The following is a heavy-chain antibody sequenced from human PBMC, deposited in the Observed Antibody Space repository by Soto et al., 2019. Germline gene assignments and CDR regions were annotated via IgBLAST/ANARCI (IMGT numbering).Heavy chain of an antibody. V-gene: IGHV1-2*02. CDR2: INPNSGGT. Sequence: RASVKVSCKASGYTFTGYYMHWVRQAPGQGLEWMGWINPNSGGTNYAQKFQGRVTMTRDTSISTAYMELSRLRSDVTAVYYCARSITIFGVVIIGPFDYWGQGTLVTVSS. D-gene: IGHD3-3*01. J-gene: IGHJ4*02. CDR3: ARSITIFGVVIIGPFDY. CDR1: GYTFTGYY.